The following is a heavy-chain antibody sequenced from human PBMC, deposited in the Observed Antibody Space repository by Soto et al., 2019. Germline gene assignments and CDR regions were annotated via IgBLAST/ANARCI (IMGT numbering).Heavy chain of an antibody. CDR2: IYHSGST. J-gene: IGHJ6*02. CDR1: GGSISSGGYS. CDR3: ARDEQLVFGLAV. D-gene: IGHD6-6*01. Sequence: SETLSLTCAVSGGSISSGGYSWSWIRQPPGKGLEWIGYIYHSGSTYYNPSLKSRVTISVDRSKNQFSLKLSSVTAADTAVYYCARDEQLVFGLAVWGQGTTVPVSS. V-gene: IGHV4-30-2*01.